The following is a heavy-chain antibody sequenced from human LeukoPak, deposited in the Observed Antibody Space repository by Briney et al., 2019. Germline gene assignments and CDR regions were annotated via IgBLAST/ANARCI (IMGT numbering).Heavy chain of an antibody. J-gene: IGHJ3*02. CDR3: ARPIAAADTDAFDI. Sequence: TSETLSLTCTVSGGSISSYYWGWIRQPPGKGLEWIGYIYYSGSTNYNPSLKSRVTISVDTSKNQFSLKLSSVTAADTAVYYCARPIAAADTDAFDIWGQGTMVTVSS. V-gene: IGHV4-59*08. CDR1: GGSISSYY. CDR2: IYYSGST. D-gene: IGHD6-13*01.